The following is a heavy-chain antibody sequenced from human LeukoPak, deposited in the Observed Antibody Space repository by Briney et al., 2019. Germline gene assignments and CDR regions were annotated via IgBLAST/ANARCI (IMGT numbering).Heavy chain of an antibody. J-gene: IGHJ4*02. Sequence: SENLSLTCTVSGGSISGYFWTWIRQPAGQELEWIGRVYTSGTTYYNPSLESRVTTSLDTFSNQFSLRVTSVTAADTASYYCARGTEKTRISGYYSFDHWGRGLLVTVSS. CDR1: GGSISGYF. CDR3: ARGTEKTRISGYYSFDH. V-gene: IGHV4-4*07. CDR2: VYTSGTT. D-gene: IGHD5-12*01.